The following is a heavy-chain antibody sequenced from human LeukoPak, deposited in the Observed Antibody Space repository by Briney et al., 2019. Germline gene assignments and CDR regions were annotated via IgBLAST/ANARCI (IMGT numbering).Heavy chain of an antibody. CDR1: GGSINSGSYY. J-gene: IGHJ1*01. CDR3: ARGPFEYFQH. CDR2: IYTSGST. V-gene: IGHV4-61*02. Sequence: SETLSLTCSVSGGSINSGSYYWSWIRQPAGKGLEWIGRIYTSGSTNYNPSLKSRVTISVDTSKNQFSLKLSSVTAADTAVYYCARGPFEYFQHWGQGTLVTVSS.